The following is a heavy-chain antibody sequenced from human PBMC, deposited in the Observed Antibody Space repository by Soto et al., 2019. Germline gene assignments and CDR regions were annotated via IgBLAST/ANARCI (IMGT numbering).Heavy chain of an antibody. Sequence: ASVKVSCKASGGTFSSYAISWVRQAPGQGLEWMGGIIPIFGTANYAQKFQGRVTITADESTSTAYMELSSLRSEDTAVYYCARDETHYSDYGNDYWGQGTLVTVSS. CDR2: IIPIFGTA. CDR1: GGTFSSYA. D-gene: IGHD4-17*01. J-gene: IGHJ4*02. CDR3: ARDETHYSDYGNDY. V-gene: IGHV1-69*13.